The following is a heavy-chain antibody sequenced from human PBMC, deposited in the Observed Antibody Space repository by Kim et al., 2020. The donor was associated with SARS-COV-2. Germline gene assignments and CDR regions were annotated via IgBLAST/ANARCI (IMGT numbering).Heavy chain of an antibody. J-gene: IGHJ4*02. CDR3: ARGRDYDILTGNTPGLDY. D-gene: IGHD3-9*01. Sequence: SRVTISVDPSKNQFSLKLSSVTAADTAVYYCARGRDYDILTGNTPGLDYWGQGTLVTVSS. V-gene: IGHV4-34*01.